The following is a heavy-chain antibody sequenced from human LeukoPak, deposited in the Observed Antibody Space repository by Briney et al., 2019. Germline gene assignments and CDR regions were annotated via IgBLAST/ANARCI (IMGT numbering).Heavy chain of an antibody. CDR3: AKAIDNRGYFERGADL. D-gene: IGHD3-22*01. J-gene: IGHJ5*02. CDR2: ISGNGAHP. CDR1: EFILSSYA. V-gene: IGHV3-23*01. Sequence: GGSLRLSCEASEFILSSYAMSWVRQAPGKGLEWVSSISGNGAHPYYADSVRGRFTISRDFSRNAVYLQMSSLRVEDTAEYFCAKAIDNRGYFERGADLWGQGTMVTVSS.